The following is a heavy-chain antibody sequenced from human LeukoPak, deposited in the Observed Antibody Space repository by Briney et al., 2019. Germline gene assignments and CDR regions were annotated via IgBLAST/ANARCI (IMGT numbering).Heavy chain of an antibody. Sequence: SETLSLTCSVTGDSITSNSYHWAWIRQPPGKGLECIGTMYYSGGTYYNPSLKSRVTISIDTSRNQFSLRLSSVTAADTAVYYRVRGGTSSMYNWFDPWGQGTLVIVSS. J-gene: IGHJ5*02. D-gene: IGHD6-13*01. CDR2: MYYSGGT. CDR3: VRGGTSSMYNWFDP. V-gene: IGHV4-39*07. CDR1: GDSITSNSYH.